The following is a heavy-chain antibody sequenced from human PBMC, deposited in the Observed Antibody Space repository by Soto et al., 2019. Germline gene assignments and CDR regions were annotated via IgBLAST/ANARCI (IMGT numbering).Heavy chain of an antibody. V-gene: IGHV4-34*01. CDR3: ARAPKVSGSSQTRPDF. Sequence: PSETLSLTCSIYSGSFSGYYWSWIRQPPGKWLEWIGEISQSGNTNYSPSLKSRFSISIDTSKKQFSLNLASVSAADTAVYYCARAPKVSGSSQTRPDFWGQGTLVTSPQ. D-gene: IGHD6-6*01. CDR2: ISQSGNT. CDR1: SGSFSGYY. J-gene: IGHJ4*02.